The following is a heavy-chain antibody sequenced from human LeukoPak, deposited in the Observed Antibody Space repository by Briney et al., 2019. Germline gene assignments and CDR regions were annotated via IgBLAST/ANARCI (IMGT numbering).Heavy chain of an antibody. D-gene: IGHD3-16*01. V-gene: IGHV1-69*06. CDR3: ARGYRGGFY. Sequence: ASVKVSCKASGDTFNSYVISWVRQAPGQGLEWMGVIIPILGAPNYAQKFQGRVTITADTSTSTAYMELSSLRSDDTAVYYCARGYRGGFYWGQGTLVTVSS. CDR2: IIPILGAP. J-gene: IGHJ4*02. CDR1: GDTFNSYV.